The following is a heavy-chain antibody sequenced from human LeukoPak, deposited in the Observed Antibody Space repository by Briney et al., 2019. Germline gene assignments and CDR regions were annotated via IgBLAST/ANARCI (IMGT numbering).Heavy chain of an antibody. CDR1: GGSFSGYY. D-gene: IGHD6-19*01. Sequence: SETLSLTCAVYGGSFSGYYWSWIRQPPGQGLEWIGEINHSGSTNYNPSLKSRVTISVDTSKNQFSLKLSSVTAADTAVYYCARGRGAVLSYYYYYYMDVWGKGTTVTVSS. J-gene: IGHJ6*03. V-gene: IGHV4-34*01. CDR2: INHSGST. CDR3: ARGRGAVLSYYYYYYMDV.